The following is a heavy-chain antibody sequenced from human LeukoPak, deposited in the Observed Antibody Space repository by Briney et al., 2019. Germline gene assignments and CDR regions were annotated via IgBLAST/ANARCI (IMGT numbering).Heavy chain of an antibody. CDR1: RFTFGSYG. V-gene: IGHV3-30*02. J-gene: IGHJ4*02. Sequence: GGSLSLSCAASRFTFGSYGVHWVRQAPGKGLEWVSFIRYDGRSKYYADSVKGRFTISRDNSKNTLYLQMNSLRVEDTAVYYCAKDQDLYCSGGSCYSTLDYWGQGTLVTVSS. D-gene: IGHD2-15*01. CDR3: AKDQDLYCSGGSCYSTLDY. CDR2: IRYDGRSK.